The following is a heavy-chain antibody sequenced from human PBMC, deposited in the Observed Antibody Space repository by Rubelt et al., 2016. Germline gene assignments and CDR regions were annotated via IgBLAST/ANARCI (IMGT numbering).Heavy chain of an antibody. D-gene: IGHD3-9*01. V-gene: IGHV2-5*02. CDR2: IYRDDDK. J-gene: IGHJ3*02. CDR3: AQRRPGAYNILTGFYADAFDI. Sequence: QITLKESGPTLVKPTQTLTLTCTFSGFSLSSNGMGVGWIRQPPGKALQWLALIYRDDDKRYNASLRSRLTITKDTSKNQVVLTMTNMDPVETSTYYGAQRRPGAYNILTGFYADAFDIWGQGTLVTVAS. CDR1: GFSLSSNGMG.